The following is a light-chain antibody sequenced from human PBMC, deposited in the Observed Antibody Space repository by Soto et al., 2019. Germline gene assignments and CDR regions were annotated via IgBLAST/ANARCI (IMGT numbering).Light chain of an antibody. CDR1: SSDVGSYNL. CDR2: EVS. J-gene: IGLJ1*01. Sequence: QSALTQPASVSGSPGQSITISCTGTSSDVGSYNLVSWYQQHPGKAPKLMIYEVSKRPSGVSNRFSGSKSGNTASLTISGRQAEEEADYYCCSYAGSSLYVFGTGTKVTVL. V-gene: IGLV2-23*02. CDR3: CSYAGSSLYV.